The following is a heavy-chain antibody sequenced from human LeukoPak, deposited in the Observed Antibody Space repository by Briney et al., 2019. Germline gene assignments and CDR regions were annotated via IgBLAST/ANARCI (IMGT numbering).Heavy chain of an antibody. D-gene: IGHD2-21*02. V-gene: IGHV3-15*01. J-gene: IGHJ4*02. Sequence: GGSLRLSCAASGFTFSNAWMSWVRQAPGKGLEWVGRIKSKTDGGTTDYAAPVKGRFTISRDDSKNTLYLQMNSLKTEDTAVYYCTAVVVTAIPPVDYWGQGTLVTVSS. CDR2: IKSKTDGGTT. CDR3: TAVVVTAIPPVDY. CDR1: GFTFSNAW.